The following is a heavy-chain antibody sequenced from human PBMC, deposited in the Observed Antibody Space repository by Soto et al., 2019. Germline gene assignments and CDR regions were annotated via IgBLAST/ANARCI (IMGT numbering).Heavy chain of an antibody. D-gene: IGHD6-19*01. CDR3: ARDPQWLVGTDKFDY. Sequence: GGSLRLSCAASGFTFSSYSMNWVRQAPGKGLEWVSYISSSSSTIYYADSVKGRLTISRDNAKNSLYLQMNSLRAEDTAVYYCARDPQWLVGTDKFDYWGQGTLVTVSS. CDR2: ISSSSSTI. V-gene: IGHV3-48*01. CDR1: GFTFSSYS. J-gene: IGHJ4*02.